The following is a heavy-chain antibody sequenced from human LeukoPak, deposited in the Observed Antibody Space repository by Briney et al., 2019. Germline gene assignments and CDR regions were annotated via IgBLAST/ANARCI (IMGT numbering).Heavy chain of an antibody. CDR3: ARQSYYYGSGSYYHFDY. Sequence: GESLKISCNGSGYSFTSYWIRRVRQMPGKGLEWMGIIYPGDSETRYSPSFQGKVTISADKSISTAYLQWSSLKASDTAMYYCARQSYYYGSGSYYHFDYWGQGTLVTVSS. CDR1: GYSFTSYW. V-gene: IGHV5-51*01. J-gene: IGHJ4*02. D-gene: IGHD3-10*01. CDR2: IYPGDSET.